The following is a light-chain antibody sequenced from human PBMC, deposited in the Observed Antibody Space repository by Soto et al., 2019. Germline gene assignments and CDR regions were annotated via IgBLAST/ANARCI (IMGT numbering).Light chain of an antibody. V-gene: IGKV4-1*01. J-gene: IGKJ4*01. CDR2: WAS. CDR1: QSVLYSYNNNNY. Sequence: DLLMTPSPYSLTVSLGERATINCKSSQSVLYSYNNNNYLAWYQQKPGQPPKLLFYWASTRESGVPDRFSGSGSGTDFTLTINSLQAEDVAVYYCQQYYTTPLTFGGGTKVDNK. CDR3: QQYYTTPLT.